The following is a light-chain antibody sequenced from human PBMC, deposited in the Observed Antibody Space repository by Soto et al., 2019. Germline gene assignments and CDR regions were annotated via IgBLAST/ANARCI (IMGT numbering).Light chain of an antibody. CDR1: QTVNNNY. Sequence: EIVLTQSPDTLSLSPGERATLSCRASQTVNNNYVAWYQQKPGQAPRLLIFRASNKATGIPDRFSGSGSGTDFTLTISRLEPEDFAVYYCQQYGDSLLTFGGGTKVDIK. V-gene: IGKV3-20*01. CDR3: QQYGDSLLT. CDR2: RAS. J-gene: IGKJ4*01.